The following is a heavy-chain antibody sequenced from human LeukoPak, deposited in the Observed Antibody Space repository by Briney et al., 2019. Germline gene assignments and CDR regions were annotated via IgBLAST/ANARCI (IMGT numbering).Heavy chain of an antibody. CDR1: GFTFSSYE. Sequence: GGSLRLSCAASGFTFSSYEMNWVRQAPGKGLEWVSYTSSSGSTIYYADSVKSRFTISRDNAKNSLYLQMNSLRAEDTAVYYCAELGITMIGGVWGKGTTVTISS. D-gene: IGHD3-10*02. V-gene: IGHV3-48*03. CDR2: TSSSGSTI. J-gene: IGHJ6*04. CDR3: AELGITMIGGV.